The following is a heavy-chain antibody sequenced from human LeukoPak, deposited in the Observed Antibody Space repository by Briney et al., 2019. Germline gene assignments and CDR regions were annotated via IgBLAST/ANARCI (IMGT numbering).Heavy chain of an antibody. V-gene: IGHV1-69*13. CDR3: ARDRGDDTVSYFDY. J-gene: IGHJ4*02. Sequence: SVKVSCKASGGTFSSYAISWVRQAPGQGLEWMGGIIPIFGTANYAQKFQGRVTITADESTSTAYMELSSLRTEDTAVYFCARDRGDDTVSYFDYWGQGTLVTVSS. CDR1: GGTFSSYA. D-gene: IGHD3-22*01. CDR2: IIPIFGTA.